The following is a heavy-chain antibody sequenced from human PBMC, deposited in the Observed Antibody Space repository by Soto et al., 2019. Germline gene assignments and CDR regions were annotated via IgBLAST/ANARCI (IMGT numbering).Heavy chain of an antibody. D-gene: IGHD2-15*01. CDR3: ASRIRKDQEHFDD. J-gene: IGHJ4*02. CDR2: IYYSGRT. V-gene: IGHV4-30-4*08. CDR1: AGMMRRGGYF. Sequence: PSEALTLPCSGSAGMMRRGGYFGCWIRQRTGKGLEWIGYIYYSGRTYYNPSLKSRVTISVDTSKNQFSLKLSSVTAADTAVYYLASRIRKDQEHFDDCGQGTRVTGSS.